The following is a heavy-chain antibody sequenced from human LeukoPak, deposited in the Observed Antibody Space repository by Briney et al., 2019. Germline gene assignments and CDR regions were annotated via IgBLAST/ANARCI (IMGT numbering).Heavy chain of an antibody. Sequence: ASVKVSCKASGCTFTSYYMHWVRQAPGQGLEWMGIINHSGGSTSYAQKFQRRVTMTSDTYTSTVYMELSSLRSEDTAVYYCAKDYSESSGWFDYWGQGTLVTVSS. CDR3: AKDYSESSGWFDY. CDR2: INHSGGST. D-gene: IGHD6-19*01. CDR1: GCTFTSYY. V-gene: IGHV1-46*01. J-gene: IGHJ4*02.